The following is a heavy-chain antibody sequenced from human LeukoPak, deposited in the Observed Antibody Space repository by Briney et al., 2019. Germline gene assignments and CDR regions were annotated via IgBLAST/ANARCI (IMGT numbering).Heavy chain of an antibody. V-gene: IGHV3-23*01. D-gene: IGHD1-1*01. CDR3: ANWNDY. J-gene: IGHJ4*02. CDR2: ITAGGANT. CDR1: GVTFSSYS. Sequence: GGSLRLSCAASGVTFSSYSMNWVRQAPGKGLEWLSTITAGGANTYYADSVKGRFTISRDNSKNTLYLQMNSLTADDTAVYYCANWNDYWGQGTLVIVSS.